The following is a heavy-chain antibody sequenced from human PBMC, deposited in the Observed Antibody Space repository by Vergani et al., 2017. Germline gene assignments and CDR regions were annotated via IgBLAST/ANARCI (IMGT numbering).Heavy chain of an antibody. CDR3: ARHRSIAVAGTRSDWFDP. J-gene: IGHJ5*02. Sequence: QVRLQESGPGLVKPSETLSLTCSVSGGSMSGYYWSWIRQPPGKELEWIGYMYHSGSTNYNPSLKSRVTISVDTSKNQFSLKLSSVTAADTAVYYCARHRSIAVAGTRSDWFDPWGQGTLVTVSS. CDR1: GGSMSGYY. CDR2: MYHSGST. D-gene: IGHD6-19*01. V-gene: IGHV4-59*08.